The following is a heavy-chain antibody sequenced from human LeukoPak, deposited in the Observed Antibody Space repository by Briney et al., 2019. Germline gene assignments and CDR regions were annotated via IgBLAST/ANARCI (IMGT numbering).Heavy chain of an antibody. CDR3: ARDEAVADYYYYGMDV. D-gene: IGHD6-19*01. V-gene: IGHV3-53*01. Sequence: PGGSLRLSCAASGFTVSSNYMSWVRQAPGKGLEWVSVIYSGGSTHYADSVKGRFTISRDNSKNTLYLQMNSLRAEDTAVYYCARDEAVADYYYYGMDVWGQGTTVTVSS. CDR1: GFTVSSNY. J-gene: IGHJ6*02. CDR2: IYSGGST.